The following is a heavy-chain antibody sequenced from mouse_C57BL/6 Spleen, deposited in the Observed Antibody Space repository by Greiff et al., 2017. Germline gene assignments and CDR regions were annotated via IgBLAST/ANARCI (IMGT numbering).Heavy chain of an antibody. D-gene: IGHD1-1*01. CDR1: GFTFSSYA. V-gene: IGHV5-9-1*02. Sequence: EVQGVESGEGLVKPGGSLKLSCAASGFTFSSYAMSWVRQTPEKRLEWVAYISSGGDYIYYADTVKGRFTISRDNARNTLYLQMSSLKSEDTAMYYCTRGGYYGSSYYYAMDYWGQGTSVTVSS. CDR3: TRGGYYGSSYYYAMDY. J-gene: IGHJ4*01. CDR2: ISSGGDYI.